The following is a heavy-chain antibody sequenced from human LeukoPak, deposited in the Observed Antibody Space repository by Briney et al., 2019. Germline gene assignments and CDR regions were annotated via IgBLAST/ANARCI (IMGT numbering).Heavy chain of an antibody. D-gene: IGHD5-24*01. CDR3: ARALLVRNGYNYSPNYFDY. J-gene: IGHJ4*02. Sequence: GGSLRLSCAASGLTVNSNYMNWVRQAPGKGLQWVSVIYSGGTTYYADSVKGRFTISRDNSKNTLYLQMNSLRAEDAAVYYCARALLVRNGYNYSPNYFDYWGQGTLVTVSS. CDR2: IYSGGTT. V-gene: IGHV3-53*01. CDR1: GLTVNSNY.